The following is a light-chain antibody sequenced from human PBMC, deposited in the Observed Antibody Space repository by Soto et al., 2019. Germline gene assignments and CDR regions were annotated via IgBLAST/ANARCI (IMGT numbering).Light chain of an antibody. Sequence: LTQPASVSGSPGQSITISCTGSSSDVGGYNYVSWYQQYPGKAPKLIIYHVSNPPSGVSDRFSGSKSGNSASLTISGLQAEDEADYYCSSYTTTSTYVFGTGTKVTVL. CDR2: HVS. CDR1: SSDVGGYNY. J-gene: IGLJ1*01. CDR3: SSYTTTSTYV. V-gene: IGLV2-14*01.